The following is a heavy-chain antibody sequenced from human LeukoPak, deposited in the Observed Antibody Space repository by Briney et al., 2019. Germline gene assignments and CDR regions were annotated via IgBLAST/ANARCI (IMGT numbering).Heavy chain of an antibody. CDR1: GFTVSSNF. D-gene: IGHD6-19*01. Sequence: GGSLRLSCAASGFTVSSNFMSWVRQAPGKGVEWVSVIYSGGSTYYADSVKGRFTISRDNSKNTLYLQMNSLRAEDTAVYYCARRYGSGWYDFWGQGTLVTVS. J-gene: IGHJ5*01. CDR3: ARRYGSGWYDF. CDR2: IYSGGST. V-gene: IGHV3-53*01.